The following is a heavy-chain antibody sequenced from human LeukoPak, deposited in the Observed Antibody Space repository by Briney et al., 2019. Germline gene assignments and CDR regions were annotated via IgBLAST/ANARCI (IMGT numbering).Heavy chain of an antibody. V-gene: IGHV1-2*02. Sequence: ASVKVSCKASGYTFTGYYMHWARQAPGQGLEWMGWINPNSGGTNYAQKFQGRVTMTRDTSISTAYMELSRLRSDDTAVYYCARVGLGYCSSTSCYLSGMDVWGQGTTVTVSS. CDR1: GYTFTGYY. D-gene: IGHD2-2*01. J-gene: IGHJ6*02. CDR3: ARVGLGYCSSTSCYLSGMDV. CDR2: INPNSGGT.